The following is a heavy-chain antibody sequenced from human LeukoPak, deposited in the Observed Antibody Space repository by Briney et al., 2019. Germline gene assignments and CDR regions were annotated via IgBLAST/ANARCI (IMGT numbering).Heavy chain of an antibody. D-gene: IGHD3-9*01. CDR1: GGSISSYY. CDR3: ARDWEDILTGSDAFDI. Sequence: PETLSLTCTVSGGSISSYYWSWIRQPAGKGLEWIGRIYTSGSTNYNPSLKSRVTMSVDTSKNQFSLKLSSVTAADTAVYYCARDWEDILTGSDAFDIWGQGTMVTVSS. J-gene: IGHJ3*02. V-gene: IGHV4-4*07. CDR2: IYTSGST.